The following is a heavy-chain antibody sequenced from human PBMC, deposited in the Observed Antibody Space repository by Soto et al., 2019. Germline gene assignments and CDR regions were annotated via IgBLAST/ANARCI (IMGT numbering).Heavy chain of an antibody. D-gene: IGHD4-17*01. CDR3: ARGLQNDYGDYINYYGMDV. J-gene: IGHJ6*02. CDR2: TYYRSKWYN. Sequence: SQTLSLTCAISGDSVSSNSAAWNWIRQSPSRGLEWLGRTYYRSKWYNDYAVSVKSRITINPDTSKNQFSLQLNSVTPEDTAVYYCARGLQNDYGDYINYYGMDVWRQGTTVTVSS. CDR1: GDSVSSNSAA. V-gene: IGHV6-1*01.